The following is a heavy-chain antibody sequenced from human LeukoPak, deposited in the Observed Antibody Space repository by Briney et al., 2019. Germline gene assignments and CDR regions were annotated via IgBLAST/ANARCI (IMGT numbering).Heavy chain of an antibody. D-gene: IGHD3-22*01. CDR1: GYTFTGYY. J-gene: IGHJ4*02. V-gene: IGHV1-2*02. CDR2: INPNSGGT. CDR3: ARDLSPPNRRPLYYDSSGWLNDY. Sequence: ASVKVSCKASGYTFTGYYMHWVRQAPGQGLEWMGWINPNSGGTNYAQKFQGRVTMTRDTSISTAYMELSRLRSDDTAVYYCARDLSPPNRRPLYYDSSGWLNDYWGQGTLVTVSS.